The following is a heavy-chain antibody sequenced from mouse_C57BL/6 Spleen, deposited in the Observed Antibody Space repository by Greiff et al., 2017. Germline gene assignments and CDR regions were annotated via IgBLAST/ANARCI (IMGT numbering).Heavy chain of an antibody. V-gene: IGHV1-52*01. Sequence: QVQLKQPGAELVRPGSSVKLSCKASGYTFTSYWMHWVKQRPIQGLEWIGNIDPSDSESHYNQKFKDKATLTVDKSSSTAYMQLSSLTSEDSAVYYCASGVASWCAYWGQGTLVTVSA. CDR2: IDPSDSES. CDR1: GYTFTSYW. CDR3: ASGVASWCAY. J-gene: IGHJ3*01.